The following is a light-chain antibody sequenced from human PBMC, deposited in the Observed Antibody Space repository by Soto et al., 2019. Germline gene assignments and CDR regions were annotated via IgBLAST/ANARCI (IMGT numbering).Light chain of an antibody. CDR2: TNN. CDR3: ATWDDSRNGV. CDR1: TSNIESHP. Sequence: QAVLVQPPSASGTPGQRITISWSGSTSNIESHPVNWFQQVPGAPPKLLIKTNNQRPSGVPDRFSGSKSGASASLAISGLQSEDEGTYYCATWDDSRNGVFGSGTKLTVL. V-gene: IGLV1-44*01. J-gene: IGLJ1*01.